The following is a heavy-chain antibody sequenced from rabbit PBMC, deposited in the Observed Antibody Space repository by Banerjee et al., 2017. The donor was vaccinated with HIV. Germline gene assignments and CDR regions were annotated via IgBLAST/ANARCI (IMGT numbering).Heavy chain of an antibody. D-gene: IGHD4-1*01. J-gene: IGHJ4*01. Sequence: QQLVESGGDLVKPGASLTLTCTASGFIFSDSYYMCWVRQAPGKGLEWIACICAASGGSAYYASWVNGRFTISKTSSTTVDLKMTSLTAADTATYFCAKDWLAGAYAFDLWGPGTLVTVS. CDR1: GFIFSDSYY. V-gene: IGHV1S40*01. CDR3: AKDWLAGAYAFDL. CDR2: ICAASGGSA.